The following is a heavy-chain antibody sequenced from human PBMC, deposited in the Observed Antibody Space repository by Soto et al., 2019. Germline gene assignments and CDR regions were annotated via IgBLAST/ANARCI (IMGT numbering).Heavy chain of an antibody. CDR1: GGSISSGGYY. D-gene: IGHD2-2*01. CDR2: IYYSGST. Sequence: PSETLSLTCTVSGGSISSGGYYWSWIRQHPGKGLEWIGYIYYSGSTYYNPSLKSRVTISVDTSKNQFSLKLSSVTAADTAVYYCARLGSTSCYRCSGPLGLGGMDVWGQGTTVTVSS. CDR3: ARLGSTSCYRCSGPLGLGGMDV. V-gene: IGHV4-31*03. J-gene: IGHJ6*02.